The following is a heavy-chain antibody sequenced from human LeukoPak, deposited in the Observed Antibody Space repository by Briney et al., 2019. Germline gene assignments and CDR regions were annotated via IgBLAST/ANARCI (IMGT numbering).Heavy chain of an antibody. V-gene: IGHV4-59*01. J-gene: IGHJ4*02. CDR1: GGSISSYY. D-gene: IGHD3-22*01. Sequence: SETLSLTCTVSGGSISSYYWSWIRQPPGKGLEWIGYIYYSGGTNYNPSLKSRVTISVDTSKNQFSLKLSSVTAADTAVYYCARDAKSYYDSSGYSEFDYWGQGTLVTVSS. CDR2: IYYSGGT. CDR3: ARDAKSYYDSSGYSEFDY.